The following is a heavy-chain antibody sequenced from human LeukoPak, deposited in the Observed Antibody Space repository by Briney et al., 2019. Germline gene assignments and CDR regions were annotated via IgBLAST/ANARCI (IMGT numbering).Heavy chain of an antibody. CDR2: IKEDASEK. Sequence: GGSLRLSCAASGFTFSIYWMSWVRQAPGKGLEWVANIKEDASEKNYVDSVKGRFTISRDNAKNSLYLQMNSLRAEDTAVYYWARDHHPFTAWGQGPLVTVSP. J-gene: IGHJ1*01. CDR1: GFTFSIYW. CDR3: ARDHHPFTA. D-gene: IGHD5-18*01. V-gene: IGHV3-7*04.